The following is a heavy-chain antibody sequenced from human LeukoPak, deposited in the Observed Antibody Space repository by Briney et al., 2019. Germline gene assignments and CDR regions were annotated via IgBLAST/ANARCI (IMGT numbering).Heavy chain of an antibody. J-gene: IGHJ4*02. V-gene: IGHV3-30-3*01. CDR1: GFTFSSYA. Sequence: PGRSLRLSCAASGFTFSSYAMHWVRQAPGKGLEWVAVISYDGSNKYYADSVKGRFTISRDNSKNTLYLQMNSLRAEDTAVYYCASPVVPAAPLWGQGTLVTVSS. D-gene: IGHD2-2*01. CDR3: ASPVVPAAPL. CDR2: ISYDGSNK.